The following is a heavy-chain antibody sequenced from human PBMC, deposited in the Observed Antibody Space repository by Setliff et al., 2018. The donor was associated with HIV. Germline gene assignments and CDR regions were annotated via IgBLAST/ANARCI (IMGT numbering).Heavy chain of an antibody. CDR3: ARAPTGVTNAFDI. CDR2: VYTTGGT. Sequence: SETLSLTCTVSGGSISSGIYYWIWIRQPAGKGLEWIGHVYTTGGTNYNPSLESRLTRSVDTSRNQFSLRLSSVTAADTAVYYCARAPTGVTNAFDIWGQGTMVTVSS. V-gene: IGHV4-61*09. J-gene: IGHJ3*02. CDR1: GGSISSGIYY. D-gene: IGHD2-8*02.